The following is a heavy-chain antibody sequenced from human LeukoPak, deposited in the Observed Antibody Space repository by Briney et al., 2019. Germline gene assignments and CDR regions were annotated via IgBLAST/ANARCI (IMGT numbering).Heavy chain of an antibody. D-gene: IGHD2-2*01. V-gene: IGHV4-38-2*02. CDR1: GYSISSGYY. CDR3: AREGCSSTSCLTSLDY. CDR2: IYHSGST. J-gene: IGHJ4*02. Sequence: SETLSLTCTVSGYSISSGYYWGWIRQPPGKGLEWIGSIYHSGSTYYNPSLKSRVTISVDTSKNQFSLKLCSVTAADTAVYYCAREGCSSTSCLTSLDYWGQGTLVTVSS.